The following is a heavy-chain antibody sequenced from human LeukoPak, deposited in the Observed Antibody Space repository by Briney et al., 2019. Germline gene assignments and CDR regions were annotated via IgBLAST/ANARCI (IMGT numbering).Heavy chain of an antibody. CDR2: IYSSGST. J-gene: IGHJ4*02. CDR1: GLTVSSNY. CDR3: ARWGSLNVDY. V-gene: IGHV3-66*01. D-gene: IGHD3-16*01. Sequence: GGSLRLSCAASGLTVSSNYMSWVRQAPGKGLEWVSVIYSSGSTHYADSVKGRFTISRDNSKNTLYLQMNSLRVEDTAVYYCARWGSLNVDYWGQGTLVTVSS.